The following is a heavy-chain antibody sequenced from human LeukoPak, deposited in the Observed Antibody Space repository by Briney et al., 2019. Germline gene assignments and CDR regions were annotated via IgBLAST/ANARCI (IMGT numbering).Heavy chain of an antibody. Sequence: PGGSLRLSCAASGFTFSSYDIHWVRHATGKGLEWVSGIGTAGEIYYPGSAKGRFTISRENAKNSLYLQMNSLRAGDTPVYYCARAAYSSTWYSRYFDLWGRGTLVTVSS. CDR1: GFTFSSYD. CDR2: IGTAGEI. D-gene: IGHD6-13*01. V-gene: IGHV3-13*01. J-gene: IGHJ2*01. CDR3: ARAAYSSTWYSRYFDL.